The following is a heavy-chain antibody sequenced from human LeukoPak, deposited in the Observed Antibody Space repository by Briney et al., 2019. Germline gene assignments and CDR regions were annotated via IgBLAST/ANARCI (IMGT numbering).Heavy chain of an antibody. CDR1: GYTFTSYD. CDR3: AREVLVRGAVQFDP. J-gene: IGHJ5*02. V-gene: IGHV1-8*03. CDR2: MNPNSGNT. D-gene: IGHD3-10*01. Sequence: ASVKVSCKASGYTFTSYDINWVRQATGQGLEWMGWMNPNSGNTGYAQKFQGRVTITRNTSISTAYMELSSLRSEDTAVYYCAREVLVRGAVQFDPWGQGTLVTVSS.